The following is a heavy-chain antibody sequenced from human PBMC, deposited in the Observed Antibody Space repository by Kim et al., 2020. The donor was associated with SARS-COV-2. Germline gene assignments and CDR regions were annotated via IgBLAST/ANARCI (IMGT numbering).Heavy chain of an antibody. D-gene: IGHD5-18*01. J-gene: IGHJ4*02. CDR1: GFTFSSYW. CDR2: INSDGSIT. CDR3: ARDMEQLWLNLDY. Sequence: GGSLRLSCAASGFTFSSYWMHWVRQAPGKGLVWVSRINSDGSITSYADSVKGRFTISRDNAKNTLYLQMNSLRAEDTAVYYCARDMEQLWLNLDYWGQGTLVTVSS. V-gene: IGHV3-74*01.